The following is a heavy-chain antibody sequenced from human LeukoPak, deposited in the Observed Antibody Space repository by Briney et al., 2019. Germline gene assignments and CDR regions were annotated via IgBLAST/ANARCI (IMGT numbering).Heavy chain of an antibody. CDR3: ARSYSSHPFDY. CDR2: IYHSGSI. J-gene: IGHJ4*02. CDR1: GGSISSGGYY. D-gene: IGHD6-13*01. Sequence: PSQTLSLTCTVSGGSISSGGYYWSWIRQPPGKGLEWIGYIYHSGSIYYNPSLKSRVTISVDRSKNQFSLKLSSVTAADTAVYYCARSYSSHPFDYWGQGTLVTVSS. V-gene: IGHV4-30-2*01.